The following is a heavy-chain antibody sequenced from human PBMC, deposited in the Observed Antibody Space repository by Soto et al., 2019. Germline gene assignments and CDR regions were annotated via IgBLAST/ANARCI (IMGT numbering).Heavy chain of an antibody. Sequence: QVQLQESGPGLVKPSQTLSLTCTVSGGSISSGDYYWSWIRQPPGKGLEWIGYIFYSGSTYYNPSLKTRVTLSVDTSKNQFSLKLSSVTAADTAVYYCAHYFNGRAFDIWGQGTMVTVSS. V-gene: IGHV4-30-4*01. CDR2: IFYSGST. J-gene: IGHJ3*02. CDR1: GGSISSGDYY. CDR3: AHYFNGRAFDI. D-gene: IGHD3-10*01.